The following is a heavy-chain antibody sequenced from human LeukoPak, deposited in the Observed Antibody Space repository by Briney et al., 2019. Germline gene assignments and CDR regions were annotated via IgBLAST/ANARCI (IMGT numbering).Heavy chain of an antibody. D-gene: IGHD6-13*01. CDR1: GFTFSSYS. CDR2: ISSSSSTI. Sequence: PGGSLRLSCAASGFTFSSYSMNWVRQAPGKGLEWVSYISSSSSTIYYADSVKGRFTISRDNAKNSLYLQMNSLRAEDTAVYYCARDRGSSWYLGILYWGQGTLVTVSS. V-gene: IGHV3-48*04. J-gene: IGHJ4*02. CDR3: ARDRGSSWYLGILY.